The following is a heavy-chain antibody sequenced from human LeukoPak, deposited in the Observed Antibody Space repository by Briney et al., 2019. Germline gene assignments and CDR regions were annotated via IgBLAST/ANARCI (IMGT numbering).Heavy chain of an antibody. D-gene: IGHD1-1*01. V-gene: IGHV3-66*01. CDR1: GLTVSSNY. Sequence: GGSLRLSCAASGLTVSSNYMSWVRQAPGKGLEWGAVLYVEGNTFYADSVKGRFTVSRDSSKNTLYLQMNSLSEEDTAVYYCARGRRLIEYAGTYHHFDYWGQGTLVTVST. CDR3: ARGRRLIEYAGTYHHFDY. CDR2: LYVEGNT. J-gene: IGHJ4*02.